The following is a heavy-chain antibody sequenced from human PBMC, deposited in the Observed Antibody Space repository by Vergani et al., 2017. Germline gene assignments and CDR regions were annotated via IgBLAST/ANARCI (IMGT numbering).Heavy chain of an antibody. Sequence: QLQLQESCPGLVKPSETLSLTCTVSGGSISSSSYYWGWVRQPPGKGLEWIGSIYYSGRTYYNPSLKSRVTISVDTSKNQFSLKLSSVTAADTAVYYCARQGRLVVIIFDYWGQGTLVSVYS. CDR1: GGSISSSSYY. CDR3: ARQGRLVVIIFDY. V-gene: IGHV4-39*01. CDR2: IYYSGRT. J-gene: IGHJ4*02. D-gene: IGHD3-22*01.